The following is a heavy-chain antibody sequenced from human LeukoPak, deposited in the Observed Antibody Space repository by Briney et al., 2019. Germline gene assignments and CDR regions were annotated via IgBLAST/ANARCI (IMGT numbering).Heavy chain of an antibody. V-gene: IGHV3-7*03. CDR3: AREVPGHYDILTGPDY. J-gene: IGHJ4*02. Sequence: PGGSLRLSCAASGFTFSSYWMSWVRQAPGKGLEWVANIKQDGSEKYYVDSVNGRFTISRDNTKNSLYLQMNSLRAEDTAVYYCAREVPGHYDILTGPDYWGQGTLVTVSS. CDR2: IKQDGSEK. CDR1: GFTFSSYW. D-gene: IGHD3-9*01.